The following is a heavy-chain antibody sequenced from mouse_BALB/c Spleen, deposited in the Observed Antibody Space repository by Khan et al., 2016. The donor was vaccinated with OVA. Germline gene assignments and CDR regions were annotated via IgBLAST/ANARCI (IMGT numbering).Heavy chain of an antibody. V-gene: IGHV5-6-4*01. CDR2: ITSGGSYT. CDR3: SMDRNCYGSNFYFDY. Sequence: EVELVESGGGLVKPGGSLKLSCAASGFTFSSYSMSWVRQTPEKRLEWVATITSGGSYTYYPASVKGRFTISRDNARNTLYLQMNSLKSEDTAMYYCSMDRNCYGSNFYFDYWGQGTTLTVSS. D-gene: IGHD1-1*01. J-gene: IGHJ2*01. CDR1: GFTFSSYS.